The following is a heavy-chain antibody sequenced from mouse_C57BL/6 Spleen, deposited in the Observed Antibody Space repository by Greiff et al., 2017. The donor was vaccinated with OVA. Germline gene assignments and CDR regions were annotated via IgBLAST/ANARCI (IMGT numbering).Heavy chain of an antibody. Sequence: VKLVESGPELVKPGASVKISCKASGYAFSSSWMNWVKQRPGKGLEWIGRIYPGDGDTNYTGKVKGQATMTAEKSASTAYMQLSSLTSEDSAVYFCARNADAMDYGGQGTSVTASA. CDR3: ARNADAMDY. CDR1: GYAFSSSW. V-gene: IGHV1-82*01. CDR2: IYPGDGDT. J-gene: IGHJ4*01.